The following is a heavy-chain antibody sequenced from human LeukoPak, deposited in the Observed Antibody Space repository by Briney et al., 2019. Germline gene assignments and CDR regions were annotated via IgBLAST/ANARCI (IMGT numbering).Heavy chain of an antibody. Sequence: PGGSLRLSCAASGFTFSSYAMHWVRQAPGKGLEWVAVISYDGSNKYYADSVKGRFTISRDNSKNTLYLQMNSLRAEDTAVYYCAKEEWFGEFIFDYWGQGTLVTVSS. V-gene: IGHV3-30*01. CDR1: GFTFSSYA. D-gene: IGHD3-10*01. CDR2: ISYDGSNK. CDR3: AKEEWFGEFIFDY. J-gene: IGHJ4*02.